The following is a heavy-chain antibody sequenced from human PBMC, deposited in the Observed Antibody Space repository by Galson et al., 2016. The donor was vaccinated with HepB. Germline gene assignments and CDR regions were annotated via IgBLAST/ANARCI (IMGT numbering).Heavy chain of an antibody. J-gene: IGHJ3*02. CDR2: IAYDETNK. D-gene: IGHD4-23*01. Sequence: SLRLSCAASGFTFNTYGMHWVRQAPGKGLEWVAVIAYDETNKYYTESVKGRFTISRDNSKNTLYLQMSRLRAEDTAVYYCAKDLTQQRWQYHDAFDIWGQGTMVTVSS. CDR1: GFTFNTYG. CDR3: AKDLTQQRWQYHDAFDI. V-gene: IGHV3-30*18.